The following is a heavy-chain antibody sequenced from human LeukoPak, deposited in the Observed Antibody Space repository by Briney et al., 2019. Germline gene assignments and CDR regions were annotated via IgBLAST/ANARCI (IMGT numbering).Heavy chain of an antibody. V-gene: IGHV1-46*01. CDR3: ARPGDQEMFYYYYYMDV. Sequence: ASVKVSCKASGYTFTSYYMHWVRQAPGQGLEWMGIINPSGGSTSYAQKFQGRVTMTRDTSTSTVYMELSSLRSEDTAVYYCARPGDQEMFYYYYYMDVWGKGTTVTVSS. D-gene: IGHD4-17*01. CDR2: INPSGGST. CDR1: GYTFTSYY. J-gene: IGHJ6*03.